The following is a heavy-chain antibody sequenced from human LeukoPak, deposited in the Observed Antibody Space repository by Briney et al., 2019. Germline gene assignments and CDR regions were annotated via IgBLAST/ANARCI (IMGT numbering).Heavy chain of an antibody. Sequence: SETLSLTCILSGSFIISYYWSWIRQPPGRGLEWIGDISYTGSTNYNPSLKSRVTMSVDTSKNQFSLNLNSVTAADTAVYFCARRGASAAFDHWGQGALVTVSS. CDR3: ARRGASAAFDH. D-gene: IGHD1-26*01. CDR1: GSFIISYY. V-gene: IGHV4-59*01. J-gene: IGHJ4*02. CDR2: ISYTGST.